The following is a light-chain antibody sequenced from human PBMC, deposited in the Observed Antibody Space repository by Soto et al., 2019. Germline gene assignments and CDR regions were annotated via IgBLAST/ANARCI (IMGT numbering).Light chain of an antibody. CDR1: QSISSL. CDR3: QQYYDWPIT. J-gene: IGKJ5*01. Sequence: EIVMTQSPATLSVSPGERATLSCRASQSISSLLAWYQQKPGQAPRLLIYGASTRATGFPARFTGSGSGTEFTLTISSLQSEDFAVYYCQQYYDWPITFGQGTRLDMK. CDR2: GAS. V-gene: IGKV3-15*01.